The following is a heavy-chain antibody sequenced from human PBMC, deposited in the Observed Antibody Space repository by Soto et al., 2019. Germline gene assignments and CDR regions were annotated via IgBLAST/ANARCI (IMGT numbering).Heavy chain of an antibody. D-gene: IGHD2-2*01. V-gene: IGHV2-5*01. CDR3: GNRRYSKGCYEH. CDR1: VFSLSTTAVG. CDR2: IYWNDEK. J-gene: IGHJ4*02. Sequence: SGPTLVNPTQTLTLTFTFSVFSLSTTAVGLVWVRHPPGKALDGLGLIYWNDEKRYSPSLKSRLTITKDTSKNQVVLTMINMDPVATATYYCGNRRYSKGCYEHWGKGSPVNVSS.